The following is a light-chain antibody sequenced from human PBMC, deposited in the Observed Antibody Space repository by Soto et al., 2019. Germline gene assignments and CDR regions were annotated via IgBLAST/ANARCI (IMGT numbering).Light chain of an antibody. J-gene: IGKJ2*03. CDR2: AAS. CDR3: QQSYSTPYS. Sequence: DFQMTQSPSSLSASVGDRVTITCRASQFISTFLNWYQQKPGKAPKVLIYAASRLQSGVPSRFSGSGSGTDFTLTISTLQPEDFATYYCQQSYSTPYSFGQGTKLEIK. V-gene: IGKV1-39*01. CDR1: QFISTF.